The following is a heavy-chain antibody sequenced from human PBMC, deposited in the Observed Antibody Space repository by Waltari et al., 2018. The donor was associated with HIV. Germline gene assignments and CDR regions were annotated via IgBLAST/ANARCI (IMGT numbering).Heavy chain of an antibody. D-gene: IGHD2-15*01. CDR3: ARAGIRWYSYYFDY. CDR1: GGSISSYY. CDR2: IYYSGST. Sequence: QVQLQESGPGLVKPSETLSLTCTVSGGSISSYYWSWIRQPPGKGLEWIGYIYYSGSTNYNPSLKSRVTISVDTSKNQFSLKLSSVTAADTAVYYCARAGIRWYSYYFDYWGQGTLVTVSS. V-gene: IGHV4-59*01. J-gene: IGHJ4*02.